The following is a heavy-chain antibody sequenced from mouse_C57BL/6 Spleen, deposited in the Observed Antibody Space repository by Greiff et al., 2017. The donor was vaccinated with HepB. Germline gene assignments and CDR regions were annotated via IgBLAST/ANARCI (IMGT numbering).Heavy chain of an antibody. D-gene: IGHD2-3*01. J-gene: IGHJ4*01. Sequence: VQLKESGPGMVKPSQSLSLTCTVTGYSITSGYDWHWIRHFPGNTLEWMGYISYSGSTNYNPSLKSRISITHDTSKNHFFLKLNSVTTEDTATYYCARDDGYYVAMDYWGQGTSVTVSS. CDR1: GYSITSGYD. CDR2: ISYSGST. V-gene: IGHV3-1*01. CDR3: ARDDGYYVAMDY.